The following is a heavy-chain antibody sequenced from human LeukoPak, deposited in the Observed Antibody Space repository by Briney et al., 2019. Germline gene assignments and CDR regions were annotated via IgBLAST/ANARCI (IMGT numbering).Heavy chain of an antibody. J-gene: IGHJ4*02. CDR1: GCSFSSYS. Sequence: PGGSLRLSCAASGCSFSSYSMNWVRQAPGKGLEWVSAISSSSCYIYYADPVKGRFTISRDNAEHALYLQMTSLRAQDTAVYYCARGGLRLLELKRLFDYWGQGTLVTVSS. CDR2: ISSSSCYI. CDR3: ARGGLRLLELKRLFDY. V-gene: IGHV3-21*04. D-gene: IGHD3-3*01.